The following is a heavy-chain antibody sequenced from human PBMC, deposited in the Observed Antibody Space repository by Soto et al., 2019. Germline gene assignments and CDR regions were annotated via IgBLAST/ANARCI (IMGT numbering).Heavy chain of an antibody. Sequence: SATLSLTCTVSGGSISSSSYYWAWLRQSPGKGPEWIGSVFYTGFTSYNPSLESRVSVSVDTSKSQFSLKLSAVTAADTAVYYCATSQKGYNWNYFDHWGQGALVTVSS. V-gene: IGHV4-39*01. D-gene: IGHD1-20*01. CDR1: GGSISSSSYY. J-gene: IGHJ4*02. CDR2: VFYTGFT. CDR3: ATSQKGYNWNYFDH.